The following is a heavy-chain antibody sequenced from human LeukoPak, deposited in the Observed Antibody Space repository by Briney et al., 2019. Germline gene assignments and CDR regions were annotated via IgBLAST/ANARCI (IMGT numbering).Heavy chain of an antibody. CDR2: IYTTGGT. D-gene: IGHD3-22*01. J-gene: IGHJ4*02. V-gene: IGHV4-61*02. CDR1: GVSISCGSYY. Sequence: SQTLSLTCTVSGVSISCGSYYWVWIRQPAGKGLEWIGRIYTTGGTNYNPSFKSRVTISVDTSKNQFSLKLSSVTAADTAAYYCAREGYYDRSGYREYWGQGTLVTVSS. CDR3: AREGYYDRSGYREY.